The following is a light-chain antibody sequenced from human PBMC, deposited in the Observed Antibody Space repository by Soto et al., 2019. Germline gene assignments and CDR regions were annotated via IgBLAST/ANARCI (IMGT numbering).Light chain of an antibody. Sequence: EIVLTQSPGTLSLSPGERATLSCRASQSVTNDYLAWYQHKPGQAPRLLIYGASSGATDIPDRFSGSGSGTDFTLTISRLEPEDFAVYYCQQYGSSPITFGPGTRLELK. V-gene: IGKV3-20*01. CDR1: QSVTNDY. J-gene: IGKJ5*01. CDR3: QQYGSSPIT. CDR2: GAS.